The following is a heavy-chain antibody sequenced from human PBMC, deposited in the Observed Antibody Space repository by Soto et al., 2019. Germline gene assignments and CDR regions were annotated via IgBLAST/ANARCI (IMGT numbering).Heavy chain of an antibody. V-gene: IGHV3-9*01. D-gene: IGHD1-26*01. CDR1: GFTFDDYA. Sequence: GGSLRLSCAASGFTFDDYAMHWVRQAPGKGLEWVSGISWNSGSIGYADSVKGRFTISRDNAKNSLYLQMNSLRAEDTALYYCAKARMDGLELHDAFDIWGQGTMVTVSS. CDR3: AKARMDGLELHDAFDI. J-gene: IGHJ3*02. CDR2: ISWNSGSI.